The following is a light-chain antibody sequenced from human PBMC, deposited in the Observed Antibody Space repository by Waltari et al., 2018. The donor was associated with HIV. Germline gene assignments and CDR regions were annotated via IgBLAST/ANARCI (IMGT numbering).Light chain of an antibody. J-gene: IGLJ1*01. V-gene: IGLV2-23*02. Sequence: QSALTQPASVSGSPGQSITISCTGTNSDIGQYNIVSWNQQHPGKVPKVLIFEVTTRPSGISHRFSGSKSDNTASLTISGLQAEDEADYYCSSYATGNTYVFGTGTSVTVL. CDR1: NSDIGQYNI. CDR2: EVT. CDR3: SSYATGNTYV.